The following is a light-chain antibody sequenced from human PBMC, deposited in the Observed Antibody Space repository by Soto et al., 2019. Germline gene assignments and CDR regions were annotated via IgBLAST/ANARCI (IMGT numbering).Light chain of an antibody. CDR2: EVT. V-gene: IGLV2-14*01. CDR3: CSYTSSRTYV. J-gene: IGLJ1*01. Sequence: SVLTQPASVSGSPGQSITISCTGTSSDVGAYIYVSWYQHHPGKAPKVRIYEVTNRPSGVSDRFSGSKSGNTASLTISGLQAEDEADYYCCSYTSSRTYVFGTGTKVTVL. CDR1: SSDVGAYIY.